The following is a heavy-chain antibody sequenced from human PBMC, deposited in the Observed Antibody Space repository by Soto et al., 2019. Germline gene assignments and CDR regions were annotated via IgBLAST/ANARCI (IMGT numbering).Heavy chain of an antibody. J-gene: IGHJ3*02. CDR2: ISWDDDK. Sequence: QITLKESGPTLVKPTQTLTLTCTFSGFSLSTSGVGVGWIRQPPGKALEWLERISWDDDKRYSPSLKSRITITKDTSKTQVVLTMTNMDPVDTATYYCAHFDSKRDTAMALAVTFDIWGQGTMVTVSS. V-gene: IGHV2-5*02. CDR3: AHFDSKRDTAMALAVTFDI. CDR1: GFSLSTSGVG. D-gene: IGHD5-18*01.